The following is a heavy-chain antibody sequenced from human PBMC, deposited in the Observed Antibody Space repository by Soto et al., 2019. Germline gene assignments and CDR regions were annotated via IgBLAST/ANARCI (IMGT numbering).Heavy chain of an antibody. CDR2: ISAYNGDT. V-gene: IGHV1-18*01. CDR1: TYTFTSYD. CDR3: ARPIQYYYYRSGQSAWFDP. D-gene: IGHD3-22*01. J-gene: IGHJ5*02. Sequence: GASVKASCKAPTYTFTSYDISWVGQSPGQGLDWMGWISAYNGDTNDAQRLQGSITMTTDTSTSTAYMELSSLRTEDTAVYYCARPIQYYYYRSGQSAWFDPWSQGTLVTVSS.